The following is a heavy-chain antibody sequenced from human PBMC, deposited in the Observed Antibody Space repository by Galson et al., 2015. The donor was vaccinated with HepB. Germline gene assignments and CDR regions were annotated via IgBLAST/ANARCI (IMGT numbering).Heavy chain of an antibody. CDR2: ILHDAHNR. Sequence: SLRLSCAASGFPFSNYAMHWVRQTPGKGLEWMTVILHDAHNRYYADSVEGRFPVPRDNSKNTVYLQMNSLRPEYTAIYYCARRAGASGGFSFDYWGQGSPVTVSS. J-gene: IGHJ4*02. CDR1: GFPFSNYA. CDR3: ARRAGASGGFSFDY. D-gene: IGHD3-10*01. V-gene: IGHV3-30*04.